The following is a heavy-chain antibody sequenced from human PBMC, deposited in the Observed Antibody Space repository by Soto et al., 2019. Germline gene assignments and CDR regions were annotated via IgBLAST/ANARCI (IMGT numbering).Heavy chain of an antibody. J-gene: IGHJ4*02. Sequence: QITLKESGPTLVKPTQTLTLTCTFSGFSLSTSGVGVAWIRQPPGKALEWLALFYWDDDKRYSPSLKNRLTITKATSKNQGVLIMINMDPVDTATYYCAHRLYDSSGYSFDYWCQGTLVTVSS. CDR1: GFSLSTSGVG. D-gene: IGHD3-22*01. CDR3: AHRLYDSSGYSFDY. CDR2: FYWDDDK. V-gene: IGHV2-5*02.